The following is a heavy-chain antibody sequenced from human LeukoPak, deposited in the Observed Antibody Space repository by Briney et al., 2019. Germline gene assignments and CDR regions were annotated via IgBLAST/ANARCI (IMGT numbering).Heavy chain of an antibody. CDR2: ISGSGGST. CDR1: GFTFSSYA. V-gene: IGHV3-23*01. CDR3: AKGGPPNYYYYGMDV. J-gene: IGHJ6*02. Sequence: GGSLRLSCAASGFTFSSYAMSWVRQAPGEGLEWVSAISGSGGSTYYADSVKGRFTISRDNSKNTLYLQMNSLRAEDTAVYYCAKGGPPNYYYYGMDVWGQGTTVTVSS.